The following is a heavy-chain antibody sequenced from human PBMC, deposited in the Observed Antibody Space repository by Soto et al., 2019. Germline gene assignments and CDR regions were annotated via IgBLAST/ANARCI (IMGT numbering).Heavy chain of an antibody. CDR1: GFTFSDSW. CDR3: ASLGRHG. V-gene: IGHV3-7*01. J-gene: IGHJ6*02. Sequence: PVGSLRLSCAASGFTFSDSWMDWARQVPGKGPEWVANINQDGSGKNYVDSVKGRFTISRDNAKNSLYLQMNSLRAEDTAVYYCASLGRHGWGQGTTVTAP. D-gene: IGHD3-16*01. CDR2: INQDGSGK.